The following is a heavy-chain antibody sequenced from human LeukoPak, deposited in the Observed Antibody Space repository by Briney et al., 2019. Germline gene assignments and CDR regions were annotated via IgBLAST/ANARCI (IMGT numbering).Heavy chain of an antibody. CDR1: GFTFSSYE. CDR2: ISSSGSTI. Sequence: QPGGSLRLSCAASGFTFSSYEMNWVRQAPGKGLEWVSYISSSGSTIYYADSVKGRFTISRDNAKNSLYLQMNSLRAEDTAVYYCARERYSSSWSSSVYFDYWGQGTLVTVSS. CDR3: ARERYSSSWSSSVYFDY. D-gene: IGHD6-13*01. J-gene: IGHJ4*02. V-gene: IGHV3-48*03.